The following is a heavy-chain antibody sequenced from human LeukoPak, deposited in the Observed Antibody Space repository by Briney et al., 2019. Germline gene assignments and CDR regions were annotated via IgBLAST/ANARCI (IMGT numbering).Heavy chain of an antibody. V-gene: IGHV4-39*07. CDR1: GGSILSTIYY. Sequence: PSETLSLTCTVSGGSILSTIYYWAWIRQPPGKGLEWIGSIHYSGPTYYNPSLKSRVTISIDTSKSQFSLKLTSVTAADTAVYYCARITLFRGVVYGTDWHSDLWGRGTLVTVSS. CDR2: IHYSGPT. J-gene: IGHJ2*01. D-gene: IGHD3-10*01. CDR3: ARITLFRGVVYGTDWHSDL.